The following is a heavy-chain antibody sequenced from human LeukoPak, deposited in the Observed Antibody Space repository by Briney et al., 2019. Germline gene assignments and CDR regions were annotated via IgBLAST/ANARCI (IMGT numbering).Heavy chain of an antibody. J-gene: IGHJ3*02. CDR1: GGTFSSYA. Sequence: GASVKVSCKASGGTFSSYAISWVRQAPGQGLEWMGGIIPIFGTANYAQKFQGRVTITADESTSTAYMELSSLRSEDTAVYYCARDHLPLVRDAFDIWGQGTMVTVSS. V-gene: IGHV1-69*13. CDR3: ARDHLPLVRDAFDI. CDR2: IIPIFGTA. D-gene: IGHD6-6*01.